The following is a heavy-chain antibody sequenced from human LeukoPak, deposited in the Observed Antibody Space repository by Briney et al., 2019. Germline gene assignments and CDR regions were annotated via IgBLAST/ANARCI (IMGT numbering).Heavy chain of an antibody. D-gene: IGHD1-1*01. J-gene: IGHJ6*03. CDR3: ARDRLLEDRDYHYYYYMDV. Sequence: GGSLRLSCAVSGFTFSSYTINWVRQAPGKGLEWVSSISSSSSYIYYADSVKGRFTISRDSAKNSLSLQMNSLRAEDTAVYYCARDRLLEDRDYHYYYYMDVWGIGTTVTVSS. CDR2: ISSSSSYI. V-gene: IGHV3-21*01. CDR1: GFTFSSYT.